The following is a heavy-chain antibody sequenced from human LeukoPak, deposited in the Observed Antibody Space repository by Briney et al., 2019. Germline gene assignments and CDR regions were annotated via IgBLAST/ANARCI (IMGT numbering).Heavy chain of an antibody. V-gene: IGHV3-23*01. J-gene: IGHJ4*02. D-gene: IGHD3-10*01. CDR1: GLSFKSYA. CDR3: AKGSRDSRPYYFDF. CDR2: ISIDGRGT. Sequence: PGGSLRLSCAGSGLSFKSYAMSWVRQAPGKVREWVSAISIDGRGTYYADSVKGRFTISRDNSKNTLSLQMDSLRAEDTAVYYCAKGSRDSRPYYFDFWGQGTLVTVSS.